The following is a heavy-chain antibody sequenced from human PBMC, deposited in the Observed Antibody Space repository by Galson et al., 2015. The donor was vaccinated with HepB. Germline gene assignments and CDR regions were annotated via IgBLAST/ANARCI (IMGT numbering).Heavy chain of an antibody. CDR3: ARASTLTTSYYGSGHFDY. V-gene: IGHV1-46*01. CDR1: GYTFTSYY. J-gene: IGHJ4*02. D-gene: IGHD3-10*01. Sequence: SVKVSCKASGYTFTSYYMHWVRQAPGQGLEWMGIISPSGGSTSYAQKFQGRVTMTRDTSTSTVYMQLSSLRSDDTAVYYCARASTLTTSYYGSGHFDYWGQGTLVTVSS. CDR2: ISPSGGST.